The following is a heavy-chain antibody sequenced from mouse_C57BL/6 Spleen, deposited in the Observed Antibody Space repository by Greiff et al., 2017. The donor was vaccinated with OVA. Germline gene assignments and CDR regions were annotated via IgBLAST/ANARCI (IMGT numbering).Heavy chain of an antibody. CDR2: INPSNGGT. J-gene: IGHJ4*01. V-gene: IGHV1-53*01. D-gene: IGHD2-3*01. CDR3: ASMSVYDGYSYAMDY. CDR1: GYTFTSYW. Sequence: QVQLKESGTELVKPGASVKLSCKASGYTFTSYWMHWVKQRPGQGLEWIGNINPSNGGTNYNEKFKSKATLTVDKSSSTAYMQLSSLTSEDSAVYYCASMSVYDGYSYAMDYWGQGTSVTVSS.